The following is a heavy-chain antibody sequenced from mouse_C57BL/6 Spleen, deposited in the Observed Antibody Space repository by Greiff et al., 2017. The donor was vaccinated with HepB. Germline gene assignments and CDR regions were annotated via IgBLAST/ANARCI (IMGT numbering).Heavy chain of an antibody. CDR2: ISSGSSTI. V-gene: IGHV5-17*01. J-gene: IGHJ2*01. CDR3: ARGDYDDALLDY. Sequence: EVKLMESGGGLVKPGGSLKLSCAASGFTFSDYGMHWVRQAPEKGLEWVAYISSGSSTIYYADTVKGRFTISRDNAKNTLFLQMTSLRSEDTAMYYCARGDYDDALLDYWGQGTTLTVSS. D-gene: IGHD2-4*01. CDR1: GFTFSDYG.